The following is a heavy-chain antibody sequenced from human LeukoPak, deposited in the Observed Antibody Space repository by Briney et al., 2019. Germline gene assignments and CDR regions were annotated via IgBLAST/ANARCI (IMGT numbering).Heavy chain of an antibody. CDR1: GYSFTSYW. J-gene: IGHJ4*02. V-gene: IGHV5-51*01. D-gene: IGHD3-22*01. Sequence: GESLKISCKGSGYSFTSYWIGWVRQMTGKGLEWMGIIYPGDSDTRYSPSFQGQVTISADKSISTAYLQWSSLKASDTAMYYCARRSDSSGYCLDYWGQGTLVTVSS. CDR3: ARRSDSSGYCLDY. CDR2: IYPGDSDT.